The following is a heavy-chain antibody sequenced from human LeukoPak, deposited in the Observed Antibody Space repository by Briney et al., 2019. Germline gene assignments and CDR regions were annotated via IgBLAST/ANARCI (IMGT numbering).Heavy chain of an antibody. V-gene: IGHV3-23*01. Sequence: PGGSLRLSCAASGFTFSSYGMSWVRQAPGKGLEWVSAISGSGGSTYYADSVKGRFTISRDNSKNTLYLQMNSLRAEDTAVYYCAKTNDYSSSWYGYYYYMDVWGKGTTATISS. D-gene: IGHD6-13*01. CDR1: GFTFSSYG. CDR2: ISGSGGST. CDR3: AKTNDYSSSWYGYYYYMDV. J-gene: IGHJ6*03.